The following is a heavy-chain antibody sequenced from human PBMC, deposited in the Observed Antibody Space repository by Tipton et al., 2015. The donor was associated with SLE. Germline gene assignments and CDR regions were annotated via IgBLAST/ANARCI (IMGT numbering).Heavy chain of an antibody. CDR3: ARAAPTRVGATTFDY. J-gene: IGHJ4*02. V-gene: IGHV4-59*01. Sequence: TLSLTCTVSDASISTYFWSWIRQPPGKGLEWIGYIYYSGSTNYNPSLKSRVTMSVDTSKNQFSLKLSSVTAADTAVYYCARAAPTRVGATTFDYWGQGTLVTVSS. D-gene: IGHD1-26*01. CDR2: IYYSGST. CDR1: DASISTYF.